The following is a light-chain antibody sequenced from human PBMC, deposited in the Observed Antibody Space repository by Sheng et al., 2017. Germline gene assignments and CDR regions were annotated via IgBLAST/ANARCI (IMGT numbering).Light chain of an antibody. CDR2: EVS. CDR1: SSDVGGYNY. Sequence: QSALTQPPSASGSPGQSVTISCTGTSSDVGGYNYVSWYQQHPGKAPKVMIYEVSKRPSGVPDRFSGSKSGNTASLTVSGLQAEDDADYYCSSYAGSNNFVVFGGGTKLTVL. V-gene: IGLV2-8*01. J-gene: IGLJ2*01. CDR3: SSYAGSNNFVV.